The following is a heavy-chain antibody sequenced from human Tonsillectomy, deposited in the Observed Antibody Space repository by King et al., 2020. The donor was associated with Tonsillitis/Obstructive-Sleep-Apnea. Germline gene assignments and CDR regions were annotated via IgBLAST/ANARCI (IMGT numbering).Heavy chain of an antibody. CDR2: IRSKANSYAT. D-gene: IGHD2-21*01. CDR3: ISSTSCVGDCYSGIFDY. J-gene: IGHJ4*02. V-gene: IGHV3-73*01. CDR1: GFTFSDSA. Sequence: VQLVESGGGLVQPGGSLKLSCAADGFTFSDSAMQWVRQASGKGLEWVGRIRSKANSYATAYAASVKGRFTISRDDSKNTAYLQMNSLKTEDTAVYYCISSTSCVGDCYSGIFDYWGQGTLVTVSS.